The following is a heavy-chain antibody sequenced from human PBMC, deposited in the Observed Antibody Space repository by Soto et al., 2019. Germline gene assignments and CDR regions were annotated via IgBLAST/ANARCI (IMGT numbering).Heavy chain of an antibody. CDR1: GFTFSSYS. J-gene: IGHJ3*02. D-gene: IGHD1-26*01. CDR3: ARDRSWYSGSYEAIDAFDI. V-gene: IGHV3-21*01. CDR2: ISSSSSYI. Sequence: PGGSLRLSCAASGFTFSSYSMNWVRQAPGKGLEWVSSISSSSSYIYYADSVKGRFTISRGNAKNSLYLQMNSLRAEDTAVYYCARDRSWYSGSYEAIDAFDIWGQGTMVTVSS.